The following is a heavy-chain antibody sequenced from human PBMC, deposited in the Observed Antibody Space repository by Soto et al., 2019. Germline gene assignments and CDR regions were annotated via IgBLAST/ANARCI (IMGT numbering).Heavy chain of an antibody. CDR1: GDSLSSGGHY. CDR3: ARVDHRGYFAILTDY. J-gene: IGHJ4*02. D-gene: IGHD3-9*01. CDR2: IYDSVNT. Sequence: LSLPCTVSGDSLSSGGHYWSWIRQHPGKGLEWIGHIYDSVNTYYSPSLRSRVTISADMSKNQFSLNLRSVTAADTAVYYCARVDHRGYFAILTDYWGQGTLVTVSS. V-gene: IGHV4-31*03.